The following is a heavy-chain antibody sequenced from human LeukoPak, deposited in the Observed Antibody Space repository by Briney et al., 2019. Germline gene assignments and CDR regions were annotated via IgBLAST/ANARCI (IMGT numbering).Heavy chain of an antibody. CDR1: GYTFSDSA. J-gene: IGHJ6*02. CDR3: SRRSETPPLGDYDYDYYDMDV. D-gene: IGHD2-21*02. V-gene: IGHV3-73*01. CDR2: IKSKTANDAT. Sequence: SGGSLRLSCAASGYTFSDSAIHWVRQASGRGLEWVGRIKSKTANDATAYAASVRGRFTISRDDSKNTEYLQMNSLKTEDTAVYYCSRRSETPPLGDYDYDYYDMDVWGQGTTVTVSS.